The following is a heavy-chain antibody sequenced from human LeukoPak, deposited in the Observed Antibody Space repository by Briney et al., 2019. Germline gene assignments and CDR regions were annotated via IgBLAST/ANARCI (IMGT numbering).Heavy chain of an antibody. J-gene: IGHJ6*04. Sequence: SETLSLTCTVSGGSISSHYWSWIRQPPGKGLEWIGYIYYSGSTNYNPSLKSRVTISVDTTKNQFSLKLSSVTAADTAVYYCARDLFLGFALDVWGKGTTVTVSS. CDR3: ARDLFLGFALDV. CDR1: GGSISSHY. D-gene: IGHD2/OR15-2a*01. V-gene: IGHV4-59*11. CDR2: IYYSGST.